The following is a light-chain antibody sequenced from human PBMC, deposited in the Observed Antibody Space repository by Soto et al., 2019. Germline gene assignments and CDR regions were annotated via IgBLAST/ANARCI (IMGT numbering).Light chain of an antibody. CDR1: QSVDID. J-gene: IGKJ5*01. Sequence: EVVLTQSPATLSVSPGERVTLSCRASQSVDIDLAWYQQIPGQAPRLLIYDASNRATGIPARFSGSGSGTDFTLTISSLEPEDFAVYYCQQYGSSITFGQGTRLEIK. CDR3: QQYGSSIT. CDR2: DAS. V-gene: IGKV3-11*01.